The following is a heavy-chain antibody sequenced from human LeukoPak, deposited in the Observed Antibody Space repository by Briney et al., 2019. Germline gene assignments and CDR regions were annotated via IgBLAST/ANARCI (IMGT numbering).Heavy chain of an antibody. Sequence: GESLKISCKGSGYTFTSYWVGWVRQMPGKGLEWMGIIYPGDSDTRYSPSFQGQVTIPADKSISTAYLQWSSLKASDSAVYYCARRNGDYAVDYWGQGTLVTVSS. V-gene: IGHV5-51*01. J-gene: IGHJ4*02. CDR3: ARRNGDYAVDY. CDR1: GYTFTSYW. D-gene: IGHD4-17*01. CDR2: IYPGDSDT.